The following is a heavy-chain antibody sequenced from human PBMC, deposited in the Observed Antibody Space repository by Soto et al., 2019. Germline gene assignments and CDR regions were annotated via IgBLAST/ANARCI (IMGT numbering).Heavy chain of an antibody. CDR3: ARADLTVTLSVFDP. D-gene: IGHD4-17*01. CDR1: GFIFSSFA. Sequence: QVQRVDSGGGVVQPGRSLRLSCAASGFIFSSFAMHWVRQAPGKGLEWVAFISDDGSSKYYADSVKGRFTISRDNSNNTLYLQMNSLSAEDTAVYYCARADLTVTLSVFDPWGQGTLVTVSS. V-gene: IGHV3-30-3*01. CDR2: ISDDGSSK. J-gene: IGHJ5*02.